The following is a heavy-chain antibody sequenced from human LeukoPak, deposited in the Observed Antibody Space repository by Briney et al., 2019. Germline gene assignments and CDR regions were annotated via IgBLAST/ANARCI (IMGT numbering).Heavy chain of an antibody. CDR1: GFTFSNAW. Sequence: GGSLRLSCAASGFTFSNAWMSWVRQAPGKGLEWVGRIKSKTDGGTTDYAAPVKGRFTISRDDSKNTLYLQMNSLKTEDTAVYYCTTDPRYYYDSSGNFWGQGTLVTVSS. J-gene: IGHJ4*02. CDR2: IKSKTDGGTT. V-gene: IGHV3-15*01. D-gene: IGHD3-22*01. CDR3: TTDPRYYYDSSGNF.